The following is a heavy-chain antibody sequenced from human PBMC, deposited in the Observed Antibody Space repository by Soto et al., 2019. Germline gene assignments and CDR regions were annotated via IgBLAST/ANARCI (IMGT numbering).Heavy chain of an antibody. CDR2: FVPLFGTT. J-gene: IGHJ4*02. D-gene: IGHD3-10*01. CDR3: ATHGLGVSSPPYFDN. Sequence: QLVQSGSEVKKPGSSVKVSCQASGGTFSGYVVTWVRQAPGQGLEWMGEFVPLFGTTNYAQRFSGRITLTAEESTSTPYMELRPLRSDDTAVYYGATHGLGVSSPPYFDNWGQGTLVTVSS. CDR1: GGTFSGYV. V-gene: IGHV1-69*01.